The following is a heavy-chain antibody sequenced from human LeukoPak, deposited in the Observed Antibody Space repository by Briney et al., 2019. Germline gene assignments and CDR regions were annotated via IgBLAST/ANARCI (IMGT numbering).Heavy chain of an antibody. CDR3: AKGAGYCSSTSCYGRYYFDY. Sequence: GGSLRLSCAASGFTFSSYGMHWVRQAPGKGLEWVAFIRYDGSNKYYADSVKGRSTISRDNSKNTLYLQMNSLRAEDTAVYYCAKGAGYCSSTSCYGRYYFDYWGQGTLVTVSS. D-gene: IGHD2-2*01. CDR1: GFTFSSYG. CDR2: IRYDGSNK. J-gene: IGHJ4*02. V-gene: IGHV3-30*02.